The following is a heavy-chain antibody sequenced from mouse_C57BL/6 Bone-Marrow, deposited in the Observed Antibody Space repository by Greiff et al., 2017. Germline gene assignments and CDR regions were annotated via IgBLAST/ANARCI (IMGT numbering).Heavy chain of an antibody. V-gene: IGHV1-9*01. CDR2: ILPGSSST. J-gene: IGHJ3*01. CDR3: ASRFAY. CDR1: GYTFSSYW. Sequence: QVQLQQSGAELMKPGASVKISCKATGYTFSSYWIEWIKQRPGHGLEWIGEILPGSSSTNNNENFKGKATFTAETSSNTVCIQLSSLTSEDSAVYYCASRFAYWGQGTLVTVSA.